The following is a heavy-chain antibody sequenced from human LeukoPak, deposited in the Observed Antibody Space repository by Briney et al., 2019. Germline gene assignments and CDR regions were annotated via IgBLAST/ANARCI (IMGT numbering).Heavy chain of an antibody. CDR1: GGSISSHY. CDR3: AREHYDFWSGYYRY. V-gene: IGHV4-59*11. Sequence: SETLSLTCTVSGGSISSHYWSWIRQPPGQGLEWIGYIYYSGSTNYNPSLKSRVTISVDTSKNQFSLKLSSVTAADTAVYYCAREHYDFWSGYYRYWGQGTLVTVSS. J-gene: IGHJ4*02. D-gene: IGHD3-3*01. CDR2: IYYSGST.